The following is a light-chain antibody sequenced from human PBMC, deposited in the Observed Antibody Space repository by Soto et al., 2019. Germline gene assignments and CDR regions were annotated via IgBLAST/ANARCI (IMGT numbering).Light chain of an antibody. V-gene: IGKV3-20*01. CDR2: GAS. J-gene: IGKJ1*01. CDR1: QSISSSF. Sequence: EIVLTQSPGTLSLSPGERATLSCRDSQSISSSFLAWYQQKPGQAPRLLIYGASSRATGIPDRFSGSGSGTDFTLTISRQEPEDFAVYYCQRYGSSPPWTFGQGTKVEIK. CDR3: QRYGSSPPWT.